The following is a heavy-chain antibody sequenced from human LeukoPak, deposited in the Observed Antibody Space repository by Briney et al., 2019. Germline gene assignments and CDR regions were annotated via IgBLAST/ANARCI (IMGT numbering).Heavy chain of an antibody. J-gene: IGHJ6*02. Sequence: GGSLRLSCAASGFTFSNAWMSWVRQAPGKGLEWVGRIKSKTDGGTTDYAAPVKGRFTISRDDSKNTLYLQMNSLKTEDTAVYYCTTDLGSITIFGVDPANPEKKTYYYGMDVWGQGTTVTVSS. CDR1: GFTFSNAW. CDR2: IKSKTDGGTT. CDR3: TTDLGSITIFGVDPANPEKKTYYYGMDV. V-gene: IGHV3-15*01. D-gene: IGHD3-3*01.